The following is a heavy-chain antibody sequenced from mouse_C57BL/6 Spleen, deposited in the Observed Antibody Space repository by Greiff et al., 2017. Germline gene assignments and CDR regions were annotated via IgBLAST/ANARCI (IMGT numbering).Heavy chain of an antibody. V-gene: IGHV1-18*01. Sequence: EVQLQQSGPELVKPGASVKIPCKASGYTFTDYNMDWVKQSHGKSLEWIGDINPNNGGTIYNQKFKGKATLTVDKSSSTAYMELRSLTSEDTAVYYCASSLTVYDAMDYWGQGTSVTVSS. D-gene: IGHD1-1*01. J-gene: IGHJ4*01. CDR3: ASSLTVYDAMDY. CDR2: INPNNGGT. CDR1: GYTFTDYN.